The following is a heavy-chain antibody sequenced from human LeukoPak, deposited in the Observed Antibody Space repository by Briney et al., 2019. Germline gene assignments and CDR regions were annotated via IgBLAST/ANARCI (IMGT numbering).Heavy chain of an antibody. CDR3: VRDGGPNNYWFDP. CDR2: VSHRGIT. J-gene: IGHJ5*02. V-gene: IGHV4-34*01. Sequence: SETLSLTCADYGGSLSGYYWGWIRQPPGKGLEWIGEVSHRGITNYKPSLKSRASISIDTSKSLISLKLSSVTAADTALYYCVRDGGPNNYWFDPWGQGTLVTVSS. CDR1: GGSLSGYY. D-gene: IGHD4-23*01.